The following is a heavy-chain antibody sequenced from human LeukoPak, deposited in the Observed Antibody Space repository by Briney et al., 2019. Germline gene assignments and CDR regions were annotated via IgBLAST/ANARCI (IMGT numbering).Heavy chain of an antibody. V-gene: IGHV1-2*02. CDR1: GYTFTGYY. J-gene: IGHJ4*02. CDR3: ARAFRYSSGRYYFDY. CDR2: INPNSGGT. D-gene: IGHD6-19*01. Sequence: ASVKVSCKASGYTFTGYYMHWVRQAPGQGLEWMGWINPNSGGTNYAQKFQGRVTMTRDTSISTAYMELSRLRSYDTAVYYCARAFRYSSGRYYFDYWGQGTLVTVSS.